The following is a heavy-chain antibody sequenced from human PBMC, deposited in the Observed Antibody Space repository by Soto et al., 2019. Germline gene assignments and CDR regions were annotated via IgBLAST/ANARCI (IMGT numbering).Heavy chain of an antibody. CDR3: ARQLGYCSDGSCYFDY. V-gene: IGHV3-23*01. D-gene: IGHD2-15*01. Sequence: GGSLRLSCAAPGFTFSNYAMSWVRQAPGKGLKWVSAISSSGGQTYCADSVKGRFTISRDNSKNTLYLQMNSLRAEDTAVYYCARQLGYCSDGSCYFDYWGRGALVTVSS. J-gene: IGHJ4*02. CDR1: GFTFSNYA. CDR2: ISSSGGQT.